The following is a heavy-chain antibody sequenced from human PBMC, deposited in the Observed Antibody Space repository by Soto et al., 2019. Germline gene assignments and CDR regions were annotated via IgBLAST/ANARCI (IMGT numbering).Heavy chain of an antibody. D-gene: IGHD1-1*01. Sequence: GGSLRLSCAASGFTFSSYAMSWVRQAPGKGLEWVSAISGSGGSTYYADSVKGRFTISRDNSKNTLYLQMNSLRAEDTAVYYCTRTARLQRQLRVNFDYWGQGTLVTVSS. CDR1: GFTFSSYA. V-gene: IGHV3-23*01. CDR3: TRTARLQRQLRVNFDY. J-gene: IGHJ4*02. CDR2: ISGSGGST.